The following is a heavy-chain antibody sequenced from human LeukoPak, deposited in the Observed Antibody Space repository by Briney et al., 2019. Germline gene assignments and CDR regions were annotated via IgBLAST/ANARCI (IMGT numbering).Heavy chain of an antibody. CDR2: INEDGSRE. CDR3: ATRESSMARSH. CDR1: GFIFSDYW. D-gene: IGHD3-10*01. J-gene: IGHJ4*02. Sequence: GGSLRLSCAASGFIFSDYWMNWVRQVPGKGLEWVANINEDGSREGYVDSVRGRFTISRDNARNSLYLHMNSLRAEDTALYYCATRESSMARSHWGQGTLVTVSS. V-gene: IGHV3-7*01.